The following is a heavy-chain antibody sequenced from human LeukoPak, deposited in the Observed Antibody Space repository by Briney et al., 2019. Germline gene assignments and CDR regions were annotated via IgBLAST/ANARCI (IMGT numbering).Heavy chain of an antibody. D-gene: IGHD3-10*01. CDR3: ARVSPSGSYWVHYYYYGMDV. V-gene: IGHV3-11*01. CDR1: GFTXXDYY. Sequence: LRLSXXASGFTXXDYYMSWIRQAPGKGLEWVSYISSSGSTIYYADSVKGRFTISRDNAKNSLYLQMNSLRAEDTAVYYCARVSPSGSYWVHYYYYGMDVWGQGTTVTVSS. CDR2: ISSSGSTI. J-gene: IGHJ6*02.